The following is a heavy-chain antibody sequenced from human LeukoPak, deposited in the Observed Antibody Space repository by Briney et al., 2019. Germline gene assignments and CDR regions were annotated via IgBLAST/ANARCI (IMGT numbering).Heavy chain of an antibody. CDR1: GFTFSSYS. D-gene: IGHD3-10*01. CDR3: ARDSAGSALFDY. V-gene: IGHV3-21*01. CDR2: ISSSSSYI. J-gene: IGHJ4*02. Sequence: GGSLRLSCAASGFTFSSYSMNWVRQAPGKGLEWVSSISSSSSYIYYADSVKGRFTISRDNAKNSLYLQMNSLRAEDTAVYYCARDSAGSALFDYWGQGTLVTVSS.